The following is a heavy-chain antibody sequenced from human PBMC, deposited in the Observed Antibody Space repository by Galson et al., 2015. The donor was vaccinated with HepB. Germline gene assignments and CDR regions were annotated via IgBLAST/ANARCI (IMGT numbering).Heavy chain of an antibody. V-gene: IGHV4-59*08. D-gene: IGHD6-13*01. J-gene: IGHJ4*02. CDR3: ARHSWETFDY. CDR2: IYYSGST. Sequence: LSLTCTVSGGSISSYYWSWIRQPAGKGLEWIGYIYYSGSTNYNPSLKSRVTISVDTSKNQFSLKLSSVTAADTAVYYCARHSWETFDYWGQGTLVTVSS. CDR1: GGSISSYY.